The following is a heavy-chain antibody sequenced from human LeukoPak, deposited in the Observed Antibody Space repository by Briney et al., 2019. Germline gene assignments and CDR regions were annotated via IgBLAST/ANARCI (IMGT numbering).Heavy chain of an antibody. Sequence: SETLSLTCAVYGGSFSGYYWSWIRQPPGKGLEWIGETNHSGSTNYNPSLKSRVTISVDTSKNQFSLKLSSVTAADTAVYYCATTSTTVTVFDYWGQGTLVTVSS. CDR2: TNHSGST. D-gene: IGHD4-17*01. CDR1: GGSFSGYY. CDR3: ATTSTTVTVFDY. J-gene: IGHJ4*02. V-gene: IGHV4-34*01.